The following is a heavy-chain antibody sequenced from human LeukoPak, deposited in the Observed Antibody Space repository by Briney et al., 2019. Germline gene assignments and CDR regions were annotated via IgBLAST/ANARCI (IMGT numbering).Heavy chain of an antibody. CDR3: AKLWGWRTHIDS. CDR1: GHFVRDSY. D-gene: IGHD3-3*01. J-gene: IGHJ4*02. CDR2: IYAGGST. Sequence: GGSLRLSCTASGHFVRDSYMTWVRQAPGKGLEWVSIIYAGGSTYYTDSVKGRFTISRDNSNNMVYLQMNSLKIEDTAVYYCAKLWGWRTHIDSWGQGTVVTVSS. V-gene: IGHV3-66*02.